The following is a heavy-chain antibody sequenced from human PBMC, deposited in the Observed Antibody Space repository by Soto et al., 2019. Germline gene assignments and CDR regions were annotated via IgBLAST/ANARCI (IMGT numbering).Heavy chain of an antibody. V-gene: IGHV3-30*18. D-gene: IGHD6-13*01. CDR2: IPYDGSNK. J-gene: IGHJ4*02. CDR3: AKDRTGIAAAESDY. Sequence: SGGSLRLSCAASGFTFSSYGMHWVRQAPGKGLEWVAVIPYDGSNKYYADSVKGRFTISGDNSKNTLYLQMNSLRAEDTAVYYCAKDRTGIAAAESDYWGQGTLVTVSS. CDR1: GFTFSSYG.